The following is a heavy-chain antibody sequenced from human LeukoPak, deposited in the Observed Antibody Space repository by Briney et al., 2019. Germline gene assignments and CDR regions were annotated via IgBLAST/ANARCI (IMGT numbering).Heavy chain of an antibody. CDR2: INPNSGRT. V-gene: IGHV1-2*02. CDR3: ARADRLHGGPYLIGP. CDR1: GYTFTDYY. J-gene: IGHJ5*02. D-gene: IGHD2-21*01. Sequence: ASVKVSCKTSGYTFTDYYLHSVRHAPGQGLEWMGWINPNSGRTSSAQKFQGRVTMTRDTSIATVYMEVTWLTSDDTAIYYCARADRLHGGPYLIGPWGQGTLVTVSS.